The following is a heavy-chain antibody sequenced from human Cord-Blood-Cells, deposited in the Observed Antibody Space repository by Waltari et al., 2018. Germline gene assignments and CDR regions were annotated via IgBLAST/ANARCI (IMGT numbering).Heavy chain of an antibody. CDR3: ARASGDLKYFDY. D-gene: IGHD7-27*01. CDR2: IYYSGST. J-gene: IGHJ4*02. CDR1: GGSISSGDYY. Sequence: QVQLQESGPGLVKPSQTLSLTCTVPGGSISSGDYYWSWIRQPPGKGLEWIGYIYYSGSTYYNPSLKSRVTISVDTSKNQFALKLSSVTAADTAVYYCARASGDLKYFDYWGQGTLVTVSS. V-gene: IGHV4-30-4*01.